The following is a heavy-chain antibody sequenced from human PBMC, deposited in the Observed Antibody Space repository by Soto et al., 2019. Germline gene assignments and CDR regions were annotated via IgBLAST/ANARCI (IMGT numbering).Heavy chain of an antibody. D-gene: IGHD6-19*01. CDR2: ISGVGYST. J-gene: IGHJ4*02. CDR1: GFTFSSYV. V-gene: IGHV3-23*01. CDR3: VRESSSRTTLHY. Sequence: PGGSLRLSCAASGFTFSSYVMNWVRQAPGKGLAWVSAISGVGYSTYYADSVKGRFSVSRDNSKNTLFLQLSSLRADDTAIYYCVRESSSRTTLHYWGQGTLVTVSS.